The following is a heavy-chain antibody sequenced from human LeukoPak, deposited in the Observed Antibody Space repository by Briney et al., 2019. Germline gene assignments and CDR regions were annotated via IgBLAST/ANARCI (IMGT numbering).Heavy chain of an antibody. V-gene: IGHV3-74*01. CDR1: GFTFSSYW. D-gene: IGHD1-1*01. CDR3: AKDHGTTGTMDY. J-gene: IGHJ4*02. Sequence: GGSLRLSCAASGFTFSSYWMHWVRQAPGKGLVWVSRINSDGSSTSYADSVKGRFTISRDNAKNTLYLQMNSLRAEDTAVYYCAKDHGTTGTMDYWGQGTLVTVSS. CDR2: INSDGSST.